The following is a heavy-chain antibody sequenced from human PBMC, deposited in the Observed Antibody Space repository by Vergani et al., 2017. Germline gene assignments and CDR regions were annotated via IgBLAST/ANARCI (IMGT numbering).Heavy chain of an antibody. J-gene: IGHJ4*02. CDR1: GFTFSSYA. D-gene: IGHD1-14*01. Sequence: EVQLLESGGGLVQPGGSLRLSCAASGFTFSSYAMSWVRQAPGKGLEWVSTISATDGSIYYTDSVKGHFTISRDNSKNTLFLQMNSLRAEDTAMYFCAKFPDRKPPPLCFDFWGQGTLVTVSS. V-gene: IGHV3-23*01. CDR2: ISATDGSI. CDR3: AKFPDRKPPPLCFDF.